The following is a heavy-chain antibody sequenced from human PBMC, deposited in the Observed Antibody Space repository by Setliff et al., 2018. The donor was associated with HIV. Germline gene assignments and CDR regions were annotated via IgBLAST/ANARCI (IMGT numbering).Heavy chain of an antibody. J-gene: IGHJ4*02. CDR2: INAGNGDT. Sequence: ASVKVSCKASGDTFTNYAMHWVRQAPGQRLEWMGWINAGNGDTKYSQKFQGRVTITRDTSASTAYMELRSLRSDDTAVYYCARFPNPSQIVVVMPPDYRGQGTLVTVSS. CDR1: GDTFTNYA. V-gene: IGHV1-3*01. CDR3: ARFPNPSQIVVVMPPDY. D-gene: IGHD3-22*01.